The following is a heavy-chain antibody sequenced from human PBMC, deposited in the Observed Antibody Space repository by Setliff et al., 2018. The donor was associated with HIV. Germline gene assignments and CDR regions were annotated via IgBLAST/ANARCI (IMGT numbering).Heavy chain of an antibody. Sequence: ASVKVSCKASGDTFTGHYMHWVRQAPGQGLEWVGWINPSSGGANYAQKFQGRVTMTRDTSISTAYMELSRLTSDDTAVYYCARDGRYCSGGSCFTNRASYYYYYMDVWGKGTTVTVSS. CDR2: INPSSGGA. CDR3: ARDGRYCSGGSCFTNRASYYYYYMDV. CDR1: GDTFTGHY. D-gene: IGHD2-15*01. V-gene: IGHV1-2*02. J-gene: IGHJ6*03.